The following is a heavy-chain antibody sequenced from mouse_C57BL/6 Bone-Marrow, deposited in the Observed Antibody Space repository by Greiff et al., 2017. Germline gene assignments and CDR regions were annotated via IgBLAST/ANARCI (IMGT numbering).Heavy chain of an antibody. CDR1: GFSLTSYG. J-gene: IGHJ3*01. Sequence: QVQLKESGPGLVQPSQSLSITCTVSGFSLTSYGVHWVRQPPGKGLEWLGVIWSGGSTDYNAAFISRLSISKDNSKSHVFFKMNSLQADDTSIYYCAKGDYYGFFAYWGQGTLVTVSA. CDR2: IWSGGST. V-gene: IGHV2-4*01. D-gene: IGHD2-2*01. CDR3: AKGDYYGFFAY.